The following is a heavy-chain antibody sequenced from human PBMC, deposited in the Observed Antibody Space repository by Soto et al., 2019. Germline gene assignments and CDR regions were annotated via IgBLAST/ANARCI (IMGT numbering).Heavy chain of an antibody. CDR3: ARGGFSGYDYGDYYYYMDV. Sequence: EVQLVVSGGGLVKPGGSLRLSCAASGFTFSSYSMNWVRQAPGKGLEWVSSISSSSSYIYYADSVKGRFTISRDNAKNSLYLQMNSLRAEDTAVYYCARGGFSGYDYGDYYYYMDVGGKGTTVTVSS. J-gene: IGHJ6*03. CDR1: GFTFSSYS. V-gene: IGHV3-21*01. CDR2: ISSSSSYI. D-gene: IGHD5-12*01.